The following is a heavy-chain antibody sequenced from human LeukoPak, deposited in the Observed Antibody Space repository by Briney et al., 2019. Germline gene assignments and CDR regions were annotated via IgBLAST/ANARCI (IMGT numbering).Heavy chain of an antibody. CDR3: ARRSSGWYDY. J-gene: IGHJ4*02. D-gene: IGHD6-19*01. V-gene: IGHV4-61*02. CDR2: IYISGST. Sequence: PSQTLSLTCTVSGGSFSSGLYYWTWIRQPAGKGLEWIGRIYISGSTNYNPSLKSRVTISRDTSKNQFSLKLSSVTAADTAVYYCARRSSGWYDYWGQGTLVTVSS. CDR1: GGSFSSGLYY.